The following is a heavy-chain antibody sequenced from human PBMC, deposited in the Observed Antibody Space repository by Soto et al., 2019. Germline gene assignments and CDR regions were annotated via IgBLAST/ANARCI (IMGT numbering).Heavy chain of an antibody. J-gene: IGHJ4*02. CDR2: IAFDGTNK. D-gene: IGHD3-22*01. Sequence: GGSPTLSCVGTGFTFGCHAMNWVRQAPGKGLEWVSVIAFDGTNKYYADSVRGRSTISRDNSKNTLYLQMDSLRPDDSAIYYCARSYGPFYDSSYYGLARNYFDYWGQGTLVTVSS. CDR3: ARSYGPFYDSSYYGLARNYFDY. CDR1: GFTFGCHA. V-gene: IGHV3-30*04.